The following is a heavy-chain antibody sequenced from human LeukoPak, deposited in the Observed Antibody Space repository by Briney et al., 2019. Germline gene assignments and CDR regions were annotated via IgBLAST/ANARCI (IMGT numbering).Heavy chain of an antibody. D-gene: IGHD3-22*01. CDR3: ARAPRHLPNYYDSSGYPPDY. CDR2: INHSGST. CDR1: GGSFSGYY. V-gene: IGHV4-34*01. Sequence: SETLSLTCAVYGGSFSGYYWSWIRQPPGKGLEWIGEINHSGSTNYNPSLKSRVTISVDTSKNQFSLKLSSVTAADTAVYYCARAPRHLPNYYDSSGYPPDYWGQGTLVTVSS. J-gene: IGHJ4*02.